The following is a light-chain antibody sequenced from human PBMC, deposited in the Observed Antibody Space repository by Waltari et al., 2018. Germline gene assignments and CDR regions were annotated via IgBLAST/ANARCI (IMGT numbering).Light chain of an antibody. CDR3: LLSYSGPRV. J-gene: IGLJ2*01. CDR2: DTS. V-gene: IGLV7-46*01. CDR1: TGAVTSSHF. Sequence: QAVVTQEPSLTVSPGGTATLTCGSRTGAVTSSHFPYWFQQKPGQAPRTLIYDTSNKHSWTPARFSGSLLGGKAALTLSGAQPEDEAEYYCLLSYSGPRVFGGGTKLTVL.